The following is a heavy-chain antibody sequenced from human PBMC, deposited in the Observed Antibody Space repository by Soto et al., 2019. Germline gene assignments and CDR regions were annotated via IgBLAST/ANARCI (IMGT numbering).Heavy chain of an antibody. D-gene: IGHD4-17*01. CDR2: MHRNGGST. J-gene: IGHJ5*01. CDR3: ARDHRWGYEYGDYGDS. CDR1: GFSLDEYD. Sequence: EVQLVESGGGVVRPGGSLRLACAVSGFSLDEYDMSWVRQAPGKGPEWVSGMHRNGGSTGYADSVKGRFTISRDDAKNSLDLKMNSLRAEDTAFYYCARDHRWGYEYGDYGDSWGHGTLVTVSS. V-gene: IGHV3-20*04.